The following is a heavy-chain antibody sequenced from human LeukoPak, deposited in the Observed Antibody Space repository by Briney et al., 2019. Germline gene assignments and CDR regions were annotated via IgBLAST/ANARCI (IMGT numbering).Heavy chain of an antibody. J-gene: IGHJ4*02. D-gene: IGHD6-19*01. CDR3: ARDLVAGTDY. V-gene: IGHV3-21*01. CDR2: ISSSSSYI. Sequence: GGSLRLSCAASGFTFSSYSMNWVRQAPGKGLEWVSSISSSSSYIYYADSVKGRFTISRDNAKNSLYLQTNSLRAEDTAVYYCARDLVAGTDYWGQGTLVTVSS. CDR1: GFTFSSYS.